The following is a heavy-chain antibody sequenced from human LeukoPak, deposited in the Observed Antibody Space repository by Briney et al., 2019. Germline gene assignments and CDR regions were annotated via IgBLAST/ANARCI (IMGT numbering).Heavy chain of an antibody. CDR3: ARDRQSRGYYYGMDV. J-gene: IGHJ6*02. D-gene: IGHD6-6*01. V-gene: IGHV3-48*01. CDR2: ISSSSSTI. CDR1: GFTFSSYS. Sequence: GGSLRLSCAASGFTFSSYSMTWVRQAPGKGLEWVSYISSSSSTIYYADSVKGRFTISRDNAKNSLYLQMNSLRAEDTAVYYCARDRQSRGYYYGMDVWGQGTTVTVSS.